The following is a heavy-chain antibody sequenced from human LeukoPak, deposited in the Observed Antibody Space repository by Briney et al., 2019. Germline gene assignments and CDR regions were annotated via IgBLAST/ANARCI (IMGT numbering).Heavy chain of an antibody. J-gene: IGHJ5*02. V-gene: IGHV4-4*09. CDR2: IYTSGST. CDR1: GGSISSYY. Sequence: PSETLSLTCTVSGGSISSYYWSWIRQPPGKGLEWIGYIYTSGSTNYNPSLKSRVTISVDTSKNQFSLKLSSVTAADTAVYYCARLGAVFYYDSSGYYGPWGQGTLVTVSS. D-gene: IGHD3-22*01. CDR3: ARLGAVFYYDSSGYYGP.